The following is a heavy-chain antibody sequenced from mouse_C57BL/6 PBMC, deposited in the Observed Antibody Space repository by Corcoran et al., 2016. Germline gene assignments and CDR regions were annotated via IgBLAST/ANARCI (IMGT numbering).Heavy chain of an antibody. J-gene: IGHJ2*01. CDR2: INTYSEVP. Sequence: QIQLVQSGPELKKPGETVKISCKASGYTFTTYGMSWVKQAPGKGLKWMGWINTYSEVPTYADDFKGRFAFSLETSASTAYLQINNLKNEDTATYFCARPGNYFDYWGQGTTLTVSS. CDR1: GYTFTTYG. CDR3: ARPGNYFDY. V-gene: IGHV9-3*01.